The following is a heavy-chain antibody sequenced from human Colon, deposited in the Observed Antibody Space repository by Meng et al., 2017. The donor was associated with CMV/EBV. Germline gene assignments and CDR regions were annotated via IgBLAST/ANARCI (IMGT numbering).Heavy chain of an antibody. D-gene: IGHD5-24*01. CDR3: ARMALHWYFDL. V-gene: IGHV4-39*07. CDR2: IYYTGND. CDR1: GDSISGRSYY. Sequence: LQETGPGLVKPSVTLSLTCTVSGDSISGRSYYWGWIRQPPGKGLEWIASIYYTGNDYHNPSLKSRVTISIDTSNNQFSLRLTSVTAADTAVYYCARMALHWYFDLWGRGTLVTVSS. J-gene: IGHJ2*01.